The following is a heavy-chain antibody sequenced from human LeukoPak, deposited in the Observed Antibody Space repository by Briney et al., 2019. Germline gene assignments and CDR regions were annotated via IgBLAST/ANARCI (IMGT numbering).Heavy chain of an antibody. D-gene: IGHD3-10*01. Sequence: PSETLSLTCAVYGGSFSGYYWSWIRQPPGKGLEWIGEINHSGSTNYNPSLKSRVTISVDTSKNQFTLKLSSVTAADTAVYYCARGRPKVHHWGQGTLVTVSS. V-gene: IGHV4-34*01. CDR2: INHSGST. J-gene: IGHJ5*02. CDR1: GGSFSGYY. CDR3: ARGRPKVHH.